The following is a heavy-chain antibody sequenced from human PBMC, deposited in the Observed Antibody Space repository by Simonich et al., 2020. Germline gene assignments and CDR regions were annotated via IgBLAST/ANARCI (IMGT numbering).Heavy chain of an antibody. J-gene: IGHJ4*02. Sequence: GGGLVKPGGSLRLSCADYGFPFRRYSMNRVRQDPGKGLEWVSSISSSRSYIYYADSVKGRFTISSDNAKNSLYRQMNSLRTEDTAVYYCARDTSYCGTGSYYFDYWGQGTLVTVSS. CDR2: ISSSRSYI. CDR3: ARDTSYCGTGSYYFDY. V-gene: IGHV3-21*01. D-gene: IGHD3-10*01. CDR1: GFPFRRYS.